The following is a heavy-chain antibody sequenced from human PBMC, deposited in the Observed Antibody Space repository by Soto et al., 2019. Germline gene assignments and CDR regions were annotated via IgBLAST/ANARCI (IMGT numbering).Heavy chain of an antibody. D-gene: IGHD3-10*01. CDR1: VGFISSSSYY. V-gene: IGHV4-39*02. Sequence: QLQLQASGPGLVKPSDTLSLSCTVSVGFISSSSYYWGWIRQPPGNVLEWIGNIDYSGSTYYNPSLKSRVTISVDTSKHHYYVMLRSVTAADNAVYYCAIRTLVWYAELGYNYYYVMDVCGQGTTVTVSS. CDR2: IDYSGST. CDR3: AIRTLVWYAELGYNYYYVMDV. J-gene: IGHJ6*02.